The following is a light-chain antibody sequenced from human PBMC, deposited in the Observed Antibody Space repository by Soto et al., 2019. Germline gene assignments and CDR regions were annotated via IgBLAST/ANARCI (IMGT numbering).Light chain of an antibody. Sequence: DIQMIQSPSTLSASVGDRCTITCRASRSISNSLAWYQQKPRNAPKLLISDDSTLESGIPSRFSGSGSGTEFTLTISSPQPDDFATYYCQKYNSYWTFGQGTKVDIK. CDR2: DDS. J-gene: IGKJ1*01. CDR1: RSISNS. CDR3: QKYNSYWT. V-gene: IGKV1-5*01.